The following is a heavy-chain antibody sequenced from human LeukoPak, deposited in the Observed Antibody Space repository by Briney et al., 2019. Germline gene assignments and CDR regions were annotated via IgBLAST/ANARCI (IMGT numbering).Heavy chain of an antibody. CDR1: GFTFSSYG. CDR3: ARDWGRRYSSGWYGDFDY. J-gene: IGHJ4*02. V-gene: IGHV3-30*03. CDR2: ISYDGSNK. Sequence: GGSLRLSCAASGFTFSSYGMHWVRQAPGKGLEWVAVISYDGSNKYYADSVKGRFTISRDNSKNTLYLQMNSLRPEDTAVYYCARDWGRRYSSGWYGDFDYWGQGTLVTVSS. D-gene: IGHD6-19*01.